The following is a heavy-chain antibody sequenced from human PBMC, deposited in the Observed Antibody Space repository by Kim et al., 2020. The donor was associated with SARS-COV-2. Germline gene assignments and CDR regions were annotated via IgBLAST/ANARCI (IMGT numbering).Heavy chain of an antibody. D-gene: IGHD7-27*01. V-gene: IGHV3-74*01. Sequence: GRGTSYADSVTGRFTISRDNARNTRFLQMNSRTAADTAVYYCARNNWGIDYWGQGTRVTVSS. CDR2: GRGT. J-gene: IGHJ4*02. CDR3: ARNNWGIDY.